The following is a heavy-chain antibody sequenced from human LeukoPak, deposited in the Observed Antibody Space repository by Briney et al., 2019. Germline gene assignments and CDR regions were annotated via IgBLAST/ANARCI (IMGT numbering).Heavy chain of an antibody. CDR2: ISAYDGNT. V-gene: IGHV1-18*01. Sequence: ASVKVSCKASGYTFTSFGISWVRQAPGQGLEWVGWISAYDGNTNYAQRFQDRVTMTTDTSTTTAYMELRSLRSDDTAVYCCARDKVIASAGTPNWFDPWGQGTLVTVSS. D-gene: IGHD6-13*01. CDR3: ARDKVIASAGTPNWFDP. CDR1: GYTFTSFG. J-gene: IGHJ5*02.